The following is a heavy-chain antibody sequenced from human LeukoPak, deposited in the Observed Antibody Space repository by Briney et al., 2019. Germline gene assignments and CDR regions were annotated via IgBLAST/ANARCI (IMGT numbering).Heavy chain of an antibody. J-gene: IGHJ4*02. D-gene: IGHD3-22*01. Sequence: PSQTLSLTCTVSGGSISSGSYYWSWIRQPAGKGLGWIGRIYTSGSTNYNPSLKSRVTISVDTSKNQFSLKLSSVTAADTAVYYCARGRYYDSSGYHPFFDYWGQGTLVTVSS. CDR3: ARGRYYDSSGYHPFFDY. CDR2: IYTSGST. CDR1: GGSISSGSYY. V-gene: IGHV4-61*02.